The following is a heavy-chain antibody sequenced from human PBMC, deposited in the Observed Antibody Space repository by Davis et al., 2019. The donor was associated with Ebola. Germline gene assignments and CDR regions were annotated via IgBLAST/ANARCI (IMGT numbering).Heavy chain of an antibody. J-gene: IGHJ2*01. V-gene: IGHV3-74*01. Sequence: GESLKISCAASGFTFSSYWMHWVRQAPGKGLVWVSRINNDGTSTSYADSVKGRFTISRDNSKNTLYLQMSSLRAEDTAVYYCARDLPGGDWYFDLWGRGTLVTVSS. CDR1: GFTFSSYW. CDR3: ARDLPGGDWYFDL. D-gene: IGHD1-14*01. CDR2: INNDGTST.